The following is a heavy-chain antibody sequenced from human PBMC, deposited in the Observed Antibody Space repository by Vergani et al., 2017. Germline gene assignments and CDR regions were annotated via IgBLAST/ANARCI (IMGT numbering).Heavy chain of an antibody. D-gene: IGHD3-3*01. CDR2: TRNKANSYTT. CDR1: GFTFSDHY. Sequence: EVQLVESGGGLVQPGGSLRLSCAASGFTFSDHYMDWVRQAPGKGLEWVGRTRNKANSYTTEYAASVKGRFTISRDDSKNSLYLQMNSLKTEDTAVYYCARXSLGYDFTTFYYYYYMDVWGKGTTVTVSS. V-gene: IGHV3-72*01. J-gene: IGHJ6*03. CDR3: ARXSLGYDFTTFYYYYYMDV.